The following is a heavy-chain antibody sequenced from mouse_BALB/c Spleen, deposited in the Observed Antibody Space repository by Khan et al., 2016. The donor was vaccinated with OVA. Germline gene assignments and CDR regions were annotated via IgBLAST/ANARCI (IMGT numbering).Heavy chain of an antibody. CDR1: GFNLKDYY. D-gene: IGHD2-4*01. Sequence: VQLKQSGAELVRPGALVKLSCKASGFNLKDYYMHWVKQRPEQGLEWIGWIDPENGNTIYDPKFQDKASMTADTSSNTAYLQLSSLTSEDTAVYYCGRRDYEAMDYWGQGTSVTVSS. V-gene: IGHV14-1*02. CDR2: IDPENGNT. CDR3: GRRDYEAMDY. J-gene: IGHJ4*01.